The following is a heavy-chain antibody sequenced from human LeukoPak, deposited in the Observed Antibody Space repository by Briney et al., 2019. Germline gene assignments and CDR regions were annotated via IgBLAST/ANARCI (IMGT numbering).Heavy chain of an antibody. CDR1: GYTFSSYA. Sequence: SVKVSCKASGYTFSSYAISWVRQAPGQGLEWMGGIIPIFGTANYAQKFQGRVTITADKSTSTAYMELSSLRSEDTAVYYCASSAGGIVVVTAIPGLYNWFDPWGQGTLVTVSS. CDR2: IIPIFGTA. J-gene: IGHJ5*02. CDR3: ASSAGGIVVVTAIPGLYNWFDP. D-gene: IGHD2-21*02. V-gene: IGHV1-69*06.